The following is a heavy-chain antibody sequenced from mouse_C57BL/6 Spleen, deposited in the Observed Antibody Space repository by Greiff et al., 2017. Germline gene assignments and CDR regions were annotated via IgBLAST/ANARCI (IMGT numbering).Heavy chain of an antibody. D-gene: IGHD3-2*02. CDR1: GYTFTSYW. Sequence: VQLQQPGAELVRPGSSVKLSCKASGYTFTSYWMHWVKQRPIQGLEWIGNIDPSDSETHYNQKFKDKATLTVDKSSSTAYMQLSSLTSEDSAVYYCARTAQARDYFDYWGQGTTLTVSS. CDR3: ARTAQARDYFDY. J-gene: IGHJ2*01. V-gene: IGHV1-52*01. CDR2: IDPSDSET.